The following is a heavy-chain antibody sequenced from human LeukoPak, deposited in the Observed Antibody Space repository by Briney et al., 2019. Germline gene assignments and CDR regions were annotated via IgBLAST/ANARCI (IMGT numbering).Heavy chain of an antibody. CDR2: INPNSGGT. V-gene: IGHV1-2*02. D-gene: IGHD3-10*01. Sequence: GASVKVSCKASGYTFTGYYMHWVRQAPGQGLEWMGWINPNSGGTNYAQKFQGRVTMTRDTSISTAYMELSRLRSDDTAVYYCARDLILWYYYGSGSYRGTYYFDYWGQGTLVTVSS. CDR3: ARDLILWYYYGSGSYRGTYYFDY. CDR1: GYTFTGYY. J-gene: IGHJ4*02.